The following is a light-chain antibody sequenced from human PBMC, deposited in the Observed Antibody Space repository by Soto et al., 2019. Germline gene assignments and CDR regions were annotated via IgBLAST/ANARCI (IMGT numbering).Light chain of an antibody. V-gene: IGLV7-46*01. Sequence: QAVVTQEPSLTVSPGGTVTLTCGSSTGAVTSGHYPYWFQQKPGQAPRTLIYDTSNKHSWTPARFSGSLLGGKAALTLSGAQPEDEAEYYCLRSYSGARVGFGGGTKLTGL. J-gene: IGLJ2*01. CDR1: TGAVTSGHY. CDR3: LRSYSGARVG. CDR2: DTS.